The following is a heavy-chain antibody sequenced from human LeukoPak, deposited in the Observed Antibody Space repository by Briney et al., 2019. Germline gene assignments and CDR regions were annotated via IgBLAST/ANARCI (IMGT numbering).Heavy chain of an antibody. CDR3: ARARYYYGHYFDY. Sequence: SETLSLTCSVSGGSISSYYWSWIRQPPGKGLEWIGYIFDNGNTNYNPSLKSRVTISLDTSKNQFSLKLSSVTAADTAVYYCARARYYYGHYFDYWGQGTLVTVSS. J-gene: IGHJ4*02. D-gene: IGHD3-10*01. CDR1: GGSISSYY. CDR2: IFDNGNT. V-gene: IGHV4-59*01.